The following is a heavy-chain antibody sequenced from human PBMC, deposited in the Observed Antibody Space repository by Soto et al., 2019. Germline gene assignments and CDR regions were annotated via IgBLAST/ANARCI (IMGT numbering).Heavy chain of an antibody. J-gene: IGHJ4*02. V-gene: IGHV3-23*01. Sequence: EVQLLESGGGLVQPGGSLRLSCAASGFTFSGSTMNWVRQAPWMGLECVSAISNSGGNTNYADSVKGRFTISRDNSKSTLYLQMSSLRAEYTAVYYCAKGYSGNYRIDYWGQGTLVTVSS. CDR2: ISNSGGNT. D-gene: IGHD1-26*01. CDR3: AKGYSGNYRIDY. CDR1: GFTFSGST.